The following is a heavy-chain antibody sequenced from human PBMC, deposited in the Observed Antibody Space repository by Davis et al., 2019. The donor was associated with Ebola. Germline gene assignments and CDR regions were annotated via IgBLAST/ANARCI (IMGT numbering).Heavy chain of an antibody. Sequence: GESLKISCAASGFTFSDHYMDWVRQAPGKGLEWVGRTRNKANSYTTEYAASVKGRFTISRDDSKNSLYLQMNSLKTEDTAVYYCAREPSSGWYLDDFDYWGQGTLVTVSS. V-gene: IGHV3-72*01. J-gene: IGHJ4*02. CDR1: GFTFSDHY. CDR3: AREPSSGWYLDDFDY. CDR2: TRNKANSYTT. D-gene: IGHD6-19*01.